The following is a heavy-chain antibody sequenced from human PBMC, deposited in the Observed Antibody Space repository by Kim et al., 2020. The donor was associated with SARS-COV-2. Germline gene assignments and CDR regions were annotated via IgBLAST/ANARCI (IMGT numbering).Heavy chain of an antibody. Sequence: GGSLRLSCAPSGFTFSSYEINWVRQAPGKGLEWVSYISESGTSTYYADSVKGRITISRNNAKNSLFLQMNSLRAEDTAVYYCARESVTGTDAFDIWGHGTLVIVSS. J-gene: IGHJ3*02. CDR1: GFTFSSYE. CDR2: ISESGTST. V-gene: IGHV3-48*03. D-gene: IGHD6-19*01. CDR3: ARESVTGTDAFDI.